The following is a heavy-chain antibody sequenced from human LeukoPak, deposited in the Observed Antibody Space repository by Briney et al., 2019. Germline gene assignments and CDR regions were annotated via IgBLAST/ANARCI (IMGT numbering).Heavy chain of an antibody. CDR1: GGSISSGSYY. CDR2: IYTSGST. Sequence: PSQTLSLTCTVSGGSISSGSYYWSWIRQPAGKGLEWIGRIYTSGSTNYNPSLKSRVTISVDTSKNQFSLKLSSVTAADTAVYYCARDHPYYYDSSGYYFLDYWGQGTLVTVSS. D-gene: IGHD3-22*01. CDR3: ARDHPYYYDSSGYYFLDY. J-gene: IGHJ4*02. V-gene: IGHV4-61*02.